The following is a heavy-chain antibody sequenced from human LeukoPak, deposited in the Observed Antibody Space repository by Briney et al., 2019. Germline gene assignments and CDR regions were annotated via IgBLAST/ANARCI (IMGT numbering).Heavy chain of an antibody. D-gene: IGHD3-3*01. CDR1: GGTFSSYA. J-gene: IGHJ4*02. Sequence: ASVKVSCKASGGTFSSYAISWVRQAPGQGLEWMGGIIPIFGTANYAQKFQGRVTITTDESTSTAYMELSSLRSEDTAVYYCARGFQAISISYRDISFDYWGQGTLVTVSS. V-gene: IGHV1-69*05. CDR3: ARGFQAISISYRDISFDY. CDR2: IIPIFGTA.